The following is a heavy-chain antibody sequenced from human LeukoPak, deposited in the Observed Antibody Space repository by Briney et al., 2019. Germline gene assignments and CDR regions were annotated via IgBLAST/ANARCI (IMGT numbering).Heavy chain of an antibody. CDR2: IKQDGSEK. D-gene: IGHD6-13*01. V-gene: IGHV3-7*04. CDR1: GFTLSSYW. J-gene: IGHJ4*02. CDR3: AGGVYYFDY. Sequence: GGSLRLSCAASGFTLSSYWMTWVRQAPGKGLEWVANIKQDGSEKYYVDSVKGRFTISRDNAKNSLYLQMNSLRAEDTAVYYCAGGVYYFDYWGQGTLVTVSS.